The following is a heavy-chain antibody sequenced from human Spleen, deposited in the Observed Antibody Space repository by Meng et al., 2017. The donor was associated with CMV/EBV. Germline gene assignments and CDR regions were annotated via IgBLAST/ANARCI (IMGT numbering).Heavy chain of an antibody. J-gene: IGHJ5*02. V-gene: IGHV1-18*01. CDR2: ISAYNGDT. D-gene: IGHD2-2*01. CDR1: TFTDYG. CDR3: ARDLQYCGSTSCYDDCFDP. Sequence: TFTDYGISWVRQAPGQGLEWMGWISAYNGDTNYARSLRGRVTMTTDTSTTTAYMELRSLRSDDTAVYYCARDLQYCGSTSCYDDCFDPWGQGTLVTVSS.